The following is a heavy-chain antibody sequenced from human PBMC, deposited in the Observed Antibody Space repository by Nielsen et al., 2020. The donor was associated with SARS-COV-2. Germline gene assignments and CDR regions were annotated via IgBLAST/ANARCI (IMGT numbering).Heavy chain of an antibody. Sequence: GESLKISCAASGFSFDDDGMSWVRQVPGRGLEWVSGINWNGGRTGYADSVRGRFTISRDNARNTLYLQMNSLRVEDTAVYFCARVGSYGDPEYLDYWGQGALVTVSP. CDR3: ARVGSYGDPEYLDY. D-gene: IGHD4/OR15-4a*01. J-gene: IGHJ4*02. CDR1: GFSFDDDG. V-gene: IGHV3-20*04. CDR2: INWNGGRT.